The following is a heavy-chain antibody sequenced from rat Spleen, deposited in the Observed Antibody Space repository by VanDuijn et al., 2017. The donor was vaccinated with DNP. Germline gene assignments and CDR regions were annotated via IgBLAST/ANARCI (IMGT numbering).Heavy chain of an antibody. Sequence: EVQLVESAGGLVQPGRSLKLSCAASGFTFSNYGMAWVRQAPTKGLEWVASITNSGGSTYYRDSVKGRFTISRDDAKSTLYLQMDSLRSEDTATYYCTTGGNNPFPYWGQGTLVTVSS. CDR3: TTGGNNPFPY. CDR2: ITNSGGST. J-gene: IGHJ3*01. CDR1: GFTFSNYG. V-gene: IGHV5-27*01. D-gene: IGHD1-10*01.